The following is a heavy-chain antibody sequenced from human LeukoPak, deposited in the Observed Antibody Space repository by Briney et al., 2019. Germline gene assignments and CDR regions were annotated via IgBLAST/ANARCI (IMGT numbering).Heavy chain of an antibody. D-gene: IGHD6-13*01. CDR2: IRYDGSNK. CDR3: AKSFSWQQLALDY. Sequence: PGGSLRLSCAASGFTFSSYGMHWVRQAPGKGLEWVAFIRYDGSNKYYADSVKGRFTISRDNSKNTLYLQMNSLRAEDTAVYYCAKSFSWQQLALDYWGQGTLVTVSS. CDR1: GFTFSSYG. J-gene: IGHJ4*02. V-gene: IGHV3-30*02.